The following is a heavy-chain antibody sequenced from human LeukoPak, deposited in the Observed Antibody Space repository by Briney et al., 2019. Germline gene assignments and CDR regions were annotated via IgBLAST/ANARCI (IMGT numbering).Heavy chain of an antibody. CDR1: GGSVSDYY. D-gene: IGHD7-27*01. Sequence: SETLSLTCTISGGSVSDYYWSWIRQSPGKGLEWIGYIYHTGSTSYSPSLKSRVTISADTSQNQFSLKLSSVAAADTAVYYCASRKLGNDYWGQGALVTVSS. CDR2: IYHTGST. V-gene: IGHV4-59*02. CDR3: ASRKLGNDY. J-gene: IGHJ4*02.